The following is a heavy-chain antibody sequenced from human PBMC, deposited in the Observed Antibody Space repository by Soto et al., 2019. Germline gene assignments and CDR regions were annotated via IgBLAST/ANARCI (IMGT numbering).Heavy chain of an antibody. CDR3: AGDYYYDSSGYASGLDY. D-gene: IGHD3-22*01. V-gene: IGHV1-69*01. J-gene: IGHJ4*02. CDR2: IIPIFGTA. CDR1: GGTFSSYA. Sequence: QVQLVQSGAEVKKPGSSVKVSCKASGGTFSSYAISWVRQAPGQGLEWMGGIIPIFGTANYAQKFQGRVTITADESTSTAYMELSSLRSEDTAVYYCAGDYYYDSSGYASGLDYWGQGTLVTVSS.